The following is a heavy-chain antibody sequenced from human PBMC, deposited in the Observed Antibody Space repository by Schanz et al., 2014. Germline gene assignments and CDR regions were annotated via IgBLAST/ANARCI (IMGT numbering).Heavy chain of an antibody. CDR2: INSVGSNT. CDR1: GFTFSSHW. V-gene: IGHV3-74*01. Sequence: EVQLVQSGGGLVQPGGSLRLSCAASGFTFSSHWMHWVRQDPGKGLVWVARINSVGSNTDYADSVTGRLAISRDNAKNALDLQMNSLRAEDTAVYYCARGGPAYYFDYWGQGTLVTVSS. J-gene: IGHJ4*02. CDR3: ARGGPAYYFDY.